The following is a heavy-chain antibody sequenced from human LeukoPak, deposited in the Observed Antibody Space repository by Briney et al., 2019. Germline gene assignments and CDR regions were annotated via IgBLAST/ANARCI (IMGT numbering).Heavy chain of an antibody. CDR3: ARGHEYYDFWSGYPYYYYMDV. Sequence: ASVKVSCKASGYTFTSYDINWVRQATGQGLEWMGWMNPNSGNTGYAQKFQGRVTMTRNTPISTAYMELSSLRSEDTAVYYCARGHEYYDFWSGYPYYYYMDVWGKGTTVTVSS. J-gene: IGHJ6*03. V-gene: IGHV1-8*01. CDR2: MNPNSGNT. D-gene: IGHD3-3*01. CDR1: GYTFTSYD.